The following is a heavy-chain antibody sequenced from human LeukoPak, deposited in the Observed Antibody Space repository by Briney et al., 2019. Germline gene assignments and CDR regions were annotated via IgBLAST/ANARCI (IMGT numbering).Heavy chain of an antibody. Sequence: QPGGSLRLSCAASGFNFADSAMSWVRQTPRKGLEWVSLISFNGRNTYYGDSVKGRFTISRDNSKDTVYLQMNSLRAEDAAIFYCARDIELSTWGPGTMVTASS. CDR1: GFNFADSA. D-gene: IGHD5-12*01. V-gene: IGHV3-23*01. CDR2: ISFNGRNT. CDR3: ARDIELST. J-gene: IGHJ3*01.